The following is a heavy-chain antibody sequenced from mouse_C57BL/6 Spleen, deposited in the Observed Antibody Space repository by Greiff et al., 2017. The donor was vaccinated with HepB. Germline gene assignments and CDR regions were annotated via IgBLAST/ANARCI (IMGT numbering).Heavy chain of an antibody. J-gene: IGHJ3*01. V-gene: IGHV1-82*01. CDR1: GYAFSSSW. Sequence: VQLQQSGPELVKPGASVKISCKASGYAFSSSWMNWVKQRPGKGLEWIGRIYPGDGDTNYNGKFKGKATLTADKSSSTAYMQLSSLTSEDSAVYVCARGNGIYYDYAWFAYWGQGTLVTVSA. D-gene: IGHD2-4*01. CDR3: ARGNGIYYDYAWFAY. CDR2: IYPGDGDT.